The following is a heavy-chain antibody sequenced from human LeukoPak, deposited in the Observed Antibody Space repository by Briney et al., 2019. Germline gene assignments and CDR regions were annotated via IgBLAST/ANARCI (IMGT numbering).Heavy chain of an antibody. CDR1: GFTFRTYG. J-gene: IGHJ4*02. Sequence: GGSLRLSCAGSGFTFRTYGIHWVRQAPGKGLEWVAVIGYDGSNKYYADSVKGRFTISRDNSKNTLYLQMNSLRTEDTAVYFCAKEIYYDSSAFFDYWGQGTLVTVSS. V-gene: IGHV3-30*02. CDR2: IGYDGSNK. CDR3: AKEIYYDSSAFFDY. D-gene: IGHD3-22*01.